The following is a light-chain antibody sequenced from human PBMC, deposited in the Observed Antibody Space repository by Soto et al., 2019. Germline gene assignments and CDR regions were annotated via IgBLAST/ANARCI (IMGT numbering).Light chain of an antibody. J-gene: IGKJ4*01. CDR3: QQRTIWPPTLT. CDR2: DAS. Sequence: EIVLTQSPATLSLSPGERATLSCRASQSVSSFLAWYQQKPGQAPRLLIYDASNRAPGIPARFSGSGSGTDFTLTISSLEPEDFAVYYCQQRTIWPPTLTFGGGTKVEIK. V-gene: IGKV3-11*01. CDR1: QSVSSF.